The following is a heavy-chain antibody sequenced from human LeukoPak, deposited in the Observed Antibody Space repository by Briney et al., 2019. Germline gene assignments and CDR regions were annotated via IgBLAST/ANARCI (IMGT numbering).Heavy chain of an antibody. V-gene: IGHV1-3*03. J-gene: IGHJ6*03. CDR3: ARDSSSWYPDYYMDV. CDR1: GYTFTSYA. D-gene: IGHD6-13*01. CDR2: INAGNGNT. Sequence: ASVKVSCKASGYTFTSYAMHWVRQAPGQRLEWMGWINAGNGNTKYSQEFQGRVTITRDTSASTAYMELSSLRSKDMAVYYCARDSSSWYPDYYMDVWGKGTTVTVSS.